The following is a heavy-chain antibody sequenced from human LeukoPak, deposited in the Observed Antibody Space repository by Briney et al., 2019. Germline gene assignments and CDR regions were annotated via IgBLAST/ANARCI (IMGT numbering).Heavy chain of an antibody. V-gene: IGHV6-1*01. CDR2: TYHRSKWYN. CDR3: ARVNSWTEEPDTGFDY. J-gene: IGHJ4*02. Sequence: SQTLSLTCAISGDTVSNKRSAWNWIRQSPSRGLEWLGRTYHRSKWYNDYAVSVKSRITINPDTSKNQFSLQLNSVSPEDTAVYYCARVNSWTEEPDTGFDYWGQGILVTVSS. CDR1: GDTVSNKRSA. D-gene: IGHD1-14*01.